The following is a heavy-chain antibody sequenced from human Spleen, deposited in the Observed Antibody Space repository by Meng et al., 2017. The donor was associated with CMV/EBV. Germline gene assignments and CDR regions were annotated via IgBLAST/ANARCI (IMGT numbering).Heavy chain of an antibody. J-gene: IGHJ4*02. Sequence: GGSLRLSCAASGFTVSSNYMTWVRQAPGKGLEWVSSISGSGDYTHYADSVKGRFTISRDNSKTTMYLQMSSLRAEDTAVYYCAKGRIVSFGEFDYWGQGTLVTVSS. CDR3: AKGRIVSFGEFDY. D-gene: IGHD3-10*01. V-gene: IGHV3-23*01. CDR2: ISGSGDYT. CDR1: GFTVSSNY.